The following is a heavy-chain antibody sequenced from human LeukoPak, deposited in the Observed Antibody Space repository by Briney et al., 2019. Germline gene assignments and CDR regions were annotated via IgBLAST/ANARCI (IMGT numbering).Heavy chain of an antibody. D-gene: IGHD3-10*01. CDR1: GFTFSSYA. CDR3: ANARKPRGIDY. Sequence: GGSLRLSCAASGFTFSSYAMNWVRKAPGKGLEWVSAISGSGDSTYYADSVKGRFTISRDNSKNTLYLQMNSLRAEDTAVYYCANARKPRGIDYWGQGTLVTVSS. J-gene: IGHJ4*02. V-gene: IGHV3-23*01. CDR2: ISGSGDST.